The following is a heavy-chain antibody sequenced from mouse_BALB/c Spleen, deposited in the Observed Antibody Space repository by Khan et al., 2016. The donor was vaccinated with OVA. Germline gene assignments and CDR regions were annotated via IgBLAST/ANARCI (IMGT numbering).Heavy chain of an antibody. J-gene: IGHJ4*01. V-gene: IGHV3-2*02. D-gene: IGHD1-1*01. Sequence: EVQLQESGPGLVKPSQSLSLTCTVNGYSITSNYAWNWIRQFPGNKLEWMGYISYSGSTNYNPSLKSRLSITRATSKNHFFLLLHSVTPEDSATYDCARVNYYGYALDYWGQGTSVTVSS. CDR1: GYSITSNYA. CDR2: ISYSGST. CDR3: ARVNYYGYALDY.